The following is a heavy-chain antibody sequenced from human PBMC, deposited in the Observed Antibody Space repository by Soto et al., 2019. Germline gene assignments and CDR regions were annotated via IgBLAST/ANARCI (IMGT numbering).Heavy chain of an antibody. CDR2: ISAYNGNT. CDR3: AIKLLLWFGESSYSGMDV. J-gene: IGHJ6*02. V-gene: IGHV1-18*01. Sequence: GAPVKVSCKASGYRFASYGMSWVGQATGQGLEWMGWISAYNGNTNYAQKLQGRVTMTTDTSTSTAYMELRSLRSDDTAVYYFAIKLLLWFGESSYSGMDVLGQGTTVTVSS. CDR1: GYRFASYG. D-gene: IGHD3-10*01.